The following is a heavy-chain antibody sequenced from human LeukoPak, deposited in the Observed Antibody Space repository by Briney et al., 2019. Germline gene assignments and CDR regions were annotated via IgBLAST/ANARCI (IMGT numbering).Heavy chain of an antibody. CDR2: ISGNSEYT. V-gene: IGHV3-23*01. J-gene: IGHJ4*02. Sequence: GGSLRLSCAASGFTFGSYAMSWVRQAPGKGLEWVSAISGNSEYTYYADSVKGRFTISRDNSKNTLYLQMNSLRAEDTAVFYCAKIPPGYCSAGSCYLDYWGQGTLVTVSS. CDR1: GFTFGSYA. CDR3: AKIPPGYCSAGSCYLDY. D-gene: IGHD2-15*01.